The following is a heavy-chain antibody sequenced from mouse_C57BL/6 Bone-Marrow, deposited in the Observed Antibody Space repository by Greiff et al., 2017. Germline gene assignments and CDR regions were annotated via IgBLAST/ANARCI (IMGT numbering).Heavy chain of an antibody. CDR3: AVYGNYPLAMDY. Sequence: QVHVKQSGPGLVQPSQSLSITCTVSGFSLTSYGVHWVRQPPGKGLEWLGVIWSGGSTDYNAAFISRLSISKDNSKSQVFFKMNSLQADDTAIYYCAVYGNYPLAMDYWGQGTSVTVSS. V-gene: IGHV2-4*01. D-gene: IGHD2-1*01. J-gene: IGHJ4*01. CDR2: IWSGGST. CDR1: GFSLTSYG.